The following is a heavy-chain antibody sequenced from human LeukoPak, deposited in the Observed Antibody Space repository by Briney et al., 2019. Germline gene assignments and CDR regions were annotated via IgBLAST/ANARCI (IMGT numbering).Heavy chain of an antibody. Sequence: GGSLRLSCVASGLTIGSRYMNWVRQAPGKGLEWVSALYLAGNTYYADSVRGRFTISRDNARSTLYLQMNSLRAEDTAVYYCARGGPIYCSGDSCYPGDYWGQGTLVTVSS. CDR1: GLTIGSRY. CDR2: LYLAGNT. CDR3: ARGGPIYCSGDSCYPGDY. D-gene: IGHD2-15*01. J-gene: IGHJ4*02. V-gene: IGHV3-53*01.